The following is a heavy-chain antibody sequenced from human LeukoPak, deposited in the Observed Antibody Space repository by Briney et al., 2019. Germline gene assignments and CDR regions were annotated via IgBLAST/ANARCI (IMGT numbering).Heavy chain of an antibody. CDR2: ISYDGSKN. J-gene: IGHJ4*02. CDR3: AKGKDGFNYEDY. CDR1: GFTFSDYV. Sequence: GGSLRLSCAASGFTFSDYVMHWVRQAPGKGLEWVAVISYDGSKNYYADSVKGRFTISRDNSKNTLYLQLNTLRAGDTAVYYCAKGKDGFNYEDYWGQGTLVTVSS. V-gene: IGHV3-30-3*01. D-gene: IGHD5-24*01.